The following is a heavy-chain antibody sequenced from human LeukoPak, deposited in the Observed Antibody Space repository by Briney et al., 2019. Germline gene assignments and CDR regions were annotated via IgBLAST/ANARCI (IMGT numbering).Heavy chain of an antibody. J-gene: IGHJ3*02. CDR3: ARDLLMYSSGYYSRWDAFDI. D-gene: IGHD6-19*01. V-gene: IGHV3-23*01. CDR2: VSSSGSYT. CDR1: GFTFSSYE. Sequence: PGGSLRLSCAASGFTFSSYEMSWVRQAPGKGLEWVSTVSSSGSYTYYADSVKGRFTISRDNSKSTVYLEVNSLRAEDTALYYCARDLLMYSSGYYSRWDAFDIWGQGTMVTVSS.